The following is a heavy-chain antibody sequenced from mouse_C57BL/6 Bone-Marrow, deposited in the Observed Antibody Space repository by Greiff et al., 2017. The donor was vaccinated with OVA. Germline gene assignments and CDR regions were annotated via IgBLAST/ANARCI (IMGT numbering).Heavy chain of an antibody. Sequence: QVQLKESGAELVKPGASVKISCKASGYAFSSYWMNWVKQRPGKGLEWIGQIYPGDGDTNYNGKFKGKATLTADKSSSTAYMQLSSLTSEDSAVYFCARMRLGGKVDYWGQGTTLTVSS. CDR2: IYPGDGDT. D-gene: IGHD1-1*02. CDR1: GYAFSSYW. CDR3: ARMRLGGKVDY. J-gene: IGHJ2*01. V-gene: IGHV1-80*01.